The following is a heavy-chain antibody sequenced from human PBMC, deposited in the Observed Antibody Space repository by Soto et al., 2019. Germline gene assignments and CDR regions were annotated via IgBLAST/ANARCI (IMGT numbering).Heavy chain of an antibody. CDR1: GGSISSGDYY. CDR2: IYYSGST. D-gene: IGHD5-18*01. CDR3: ARDGYSYGLPSDY. V-gene: IGHV4-30-4*01. J-gene: IGHJ4*02. Sequence: SETLSLTCTVSGGSISSGDYYWSWIRQPPGKGLEWIGYIYYSGSTYNNPSLKSRVTISVDTSKNQFSLKLSSVTAADTAVYYCARDGYSYGLPSDYWGQGTLVTVSS.